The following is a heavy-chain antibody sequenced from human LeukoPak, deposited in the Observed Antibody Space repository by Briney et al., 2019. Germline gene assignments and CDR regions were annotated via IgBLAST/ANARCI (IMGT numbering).Heavy chain of an antibody. CDR1: GFTFSSYA. D-gene: IGHD4-11*01. CDR3: ARDGPHTVTAVGMDV. CDR2: ISYDGSNK. V-gene: IGHV3-30*01. Sequence: PGGSLRLSCAASGFTFSSYAMHWVRQAPGKGLEWVAVISYDGSNKYYADSVKGRFTISRDNSKNTLYLQMNSLRAEDTAVYYCARDGPHTVTAVGMDVWGKGTTVTVSS. J-gene: IGHJ6*04.